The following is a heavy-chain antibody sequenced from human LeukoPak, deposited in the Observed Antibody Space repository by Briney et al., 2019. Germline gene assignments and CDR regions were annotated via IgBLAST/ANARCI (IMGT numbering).Heavy chain of an antibody. CDR2: ISTTGDNT. CDR3: AKDHYGGNHYYFGMDV. CDR1: GFTFTGYA. V-gene: IGHV3-23*01. D-gene: IGHD4-23*01. J-gene: IGHJ6*02. Sequence: GGSLRLSCAASGFTFTGYAMNWVRQAPGKGLEWVSAISTTGDNTDYADSVKGRFTISRDNSKNTLYLQMDSLSAEDTAVHYCAKDHYGGNHYYFGMDVWGQGTTVTVSS.